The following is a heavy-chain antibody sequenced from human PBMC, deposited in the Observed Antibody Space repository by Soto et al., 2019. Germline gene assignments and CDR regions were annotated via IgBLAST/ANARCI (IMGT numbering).Heavy chain of an antibody. Sequence: EVQLVESGGGLVQPGGSLRLSCAASGFIFSSYSMNWVRQAPGKGLEWVSYISSSSGTIYYADSVKGRFTISRDNAKNPLYLQMNSLRAEDTAVYYCARADYGDYGIDYWGQGTLVTVSS. CDR1: GFIFSSYS. CDR3: ARADYGDYGIDY. J-gene: IGHJ4*02. CDR2: ISSSSGTI. D-gene: IGHD4-17*01. V-gene: IGHV3-48*01.